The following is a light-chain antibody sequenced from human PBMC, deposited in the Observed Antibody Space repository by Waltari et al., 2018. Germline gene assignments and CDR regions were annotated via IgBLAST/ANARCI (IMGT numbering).Light chain of an antibody. CDR1: KGFRNS. V-gene: IGKV1-NL1*01. CDR2: DAS. Sequence: DIQITQPPSSLLAFVGARVSITCRAGKGFRNSLAWYQPRPGKAPKLLIYDASRLESGVPSRFSGSGSGTDYTLTISSLQPEDFATYYCHQYYTSALDFGGGTKVEIK. CDR3: HQYYTSALD. J-gene: IGKJ4*01.